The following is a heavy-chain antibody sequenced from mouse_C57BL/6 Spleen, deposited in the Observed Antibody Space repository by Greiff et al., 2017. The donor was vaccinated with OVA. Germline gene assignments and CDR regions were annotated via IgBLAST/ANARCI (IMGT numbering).Heavy chain of an antibody. CDR3: ARRGNYAMDY. V-gene: IGHV2-9-1*01. J-gene: IGHJ4*01. CDR2: IWPGGGT. D-gene: IGHD1-1*01. CDR1: GFSLTSYA. Sequence: QVQLKQSGPGLVAPSQSLSITCTVSGFSLTSYAISWVRQPPGKGLEWLGVIWPGGGTNYNSALKSRLSISKDNSKSQVFLKMNSLQTDDTARYYCARRGNYAMDYWGQGTSVTVSS.